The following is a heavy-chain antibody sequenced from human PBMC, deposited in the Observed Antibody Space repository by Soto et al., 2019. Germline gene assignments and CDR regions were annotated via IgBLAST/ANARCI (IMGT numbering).Heavy chain of an antibody. Sequence: QVQLQESGPGLVKTSQTLSLTCTVSGASTGSGGYYWSWLRPHPGQGLEWIGYLYYTGSTYYSPSLKSRASISVDTSKNEFSLKLDSVTAADTAVYYCARADYGVRGLAFDSWGQGTLVTVSS. D-gene: IGHD4-17*01. V-gene: IGHV4-31*03. CDR2: LYYTGST. J-gene: IGHJ4*02. CDR1: GASTGSGGYY. CDR3: ARADYGVRGLAFDS.